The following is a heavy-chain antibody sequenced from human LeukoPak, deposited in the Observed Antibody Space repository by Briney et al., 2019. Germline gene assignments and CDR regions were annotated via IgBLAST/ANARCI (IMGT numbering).Heavy chain of an antibody. D-gene: IGHD3-22*01. CDR3: AKDRGAGYYDSSGYLLYYYYMDV. J-gene: IGHJ6*03. V-gene: IGHV3-11*01. Sequence: GGSLRLSCAVSGFKFSDYYMTWIRQAPGKGLEWVSYISFTGNTVYYADSVKGRFTISRDNANNSLYLQLNSLRAEDTAVYYCAKDRGAGYYDSSGYLLYYYYMDVWGKGTTVTISS. CDR2: ISFTGNTV. CDR1: GFKFSDYY.